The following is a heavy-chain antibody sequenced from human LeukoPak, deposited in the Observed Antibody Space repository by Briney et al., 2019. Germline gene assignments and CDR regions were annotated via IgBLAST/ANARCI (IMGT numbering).Heavy chain of an antibody. J-gene: IGHJ1*01. Sequence: SSETLSLTCTVSGGSISGYYWSWIRQPPGRGLGWIGFVYYSGSTKYNPSLKSRVTISVDTSKNQFSLKLTSVTAADTAVYYCARYGSGSYSDDHFQHWGQGTLVTVSS. CDR2: VYYSGST. CDR3: ARYGSGSYSDDHFQH. V-gene: IGHV4-59*08. D-gene: IGHD3-10*01. CDR1: GGSISGYY.